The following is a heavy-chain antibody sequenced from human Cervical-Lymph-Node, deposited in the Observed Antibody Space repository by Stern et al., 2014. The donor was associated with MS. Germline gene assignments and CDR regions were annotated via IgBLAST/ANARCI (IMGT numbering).Heavy chain of an antibody. CDR1: GGTFSSQT. CDR2: VIPMFGLT. Sequence: VQLLESGAEVKEPGSSVKVSCKASGGTFSSQTVAWVRQARGQALHWMGTVIPMFGLTTYIQSFQDRITLTADKATGTAFLDLNSLTSDDTAVYYCARVRASAGVYYAMDVWGQGTPVIVSS. D-gene: IGHD3-10*01. V-gene: IGHV1-69*09. CDR3: ARVRASAGVYYAMDV. J-gene: IGHJ6*02.